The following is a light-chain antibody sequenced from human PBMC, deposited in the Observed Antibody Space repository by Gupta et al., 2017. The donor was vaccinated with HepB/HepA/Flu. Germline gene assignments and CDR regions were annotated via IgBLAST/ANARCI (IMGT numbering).Light chain of an antibody. CDR1: SGSIASNY. CDR3: QSYDSSNRV. V-gene: IGLV6-57*03. J-gene: IGLJ3*02. CDR2: EDN. Sequence: NFMLTPPHSVSESPGTTVTISCTRSSGSIASNYVQWYQQRPGSAPTTVIYEDNQRPSGVPDRFSGSIDSSSNAASLTISGLKTEDEADYYCQSYDSSNRVFGGGTKLTVL.